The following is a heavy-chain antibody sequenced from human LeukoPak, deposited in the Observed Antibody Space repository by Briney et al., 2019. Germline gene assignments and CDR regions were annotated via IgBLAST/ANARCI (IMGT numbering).Heavy chain of an antibody. CDR2: ISTDGRTT. J-gene: IGHJ5*02. V-gene: IGHV3-74*01. D-gene: IGHD6-19*01. CDR3: ARAGASGWYAAGWFDP. Sequence: GGSLRLSCAASGFPFNNYWMHWVRQAPGKGLVWVSSISTDGRTTRYAASVQGRFTISRDNAKNTLYLQMNSLRDDDTAVYYCARAGASGWYAAGWFDPWGQGTLVTVSS. CDR1: GFPFNNYW.